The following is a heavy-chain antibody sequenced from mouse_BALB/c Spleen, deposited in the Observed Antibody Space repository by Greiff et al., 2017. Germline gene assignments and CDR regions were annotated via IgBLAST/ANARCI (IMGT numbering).Heavy chain of an antibody. CDR2: IDPENGNT. CDR3: ASEGFAY. J-gene: IGHJ3*01. V-gene: IGHV14-1*02. Sequence: VQLQQSGAELVRPGALVKLSCKASGFNIKDYYMHWVKQRPEQGLEWIGWIDPENGNTIYDPKFQGKASITADTSSNTVYLQLSSLTSEDTAVYYCASEGFAYWGQGTLVTVSA. CDR1: GFNIKDYY.